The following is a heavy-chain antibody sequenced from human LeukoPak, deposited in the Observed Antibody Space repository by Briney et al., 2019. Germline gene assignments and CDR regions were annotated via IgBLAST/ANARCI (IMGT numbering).Heavy chain of an antibody. CDR1: GFTVSSNY. CDR2: IYSGGST. D-gene: IGHD2-15*01. V-gene: IGHV3-53*01. CDR3: ARGGDDIVVATYYYYYGMDV. J-gene: IGHJ6*02. Sequence: TGGSLRLSCAASGFTVSSNYMSWVRQAPGKGLDWVSVIYSGGSTYYADSVKGRFTISRDNSKNTLYLQMNSLRAEDTAVYYCARGGDDIVVATYYYYYGMDVWGQGTTVTVSS.